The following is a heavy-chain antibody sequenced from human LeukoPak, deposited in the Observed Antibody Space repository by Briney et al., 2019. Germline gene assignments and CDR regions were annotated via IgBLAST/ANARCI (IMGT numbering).Heavy chain of an antibody. J-gene: IGHJ4*02. V-gene: IGHV3-48*03. CDR2: ISSSGGTI. CDR3: TRGSGNFLGGD. D-gene: IGHD1-26*01. CDR1: GFTFSSYE. Sequence: PGGSLRLSCAASGFTFSSYEMNWVRQTPGKGLEWLSYISSSGGTIYYADSVKGRFIISRDNVKNILYLQMNSLRAEDTALYFCTRGSGNFLGGDWGQGTLVTVSS.